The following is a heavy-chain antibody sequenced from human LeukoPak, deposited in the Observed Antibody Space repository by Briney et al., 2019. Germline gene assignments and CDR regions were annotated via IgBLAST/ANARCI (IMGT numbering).Heavy chain of an antibody. J-gene: IGHJ4*02. CDR1: GFTFSGYW. V-gene: IGHV3-7*01. Sequence: GGSLRLSCAASGFTFSGYWMSWVRQTPEKGLEWVANIKQDGYEKYYVDSVKGRFTISRDNAKNSVYLQMNSLRAEDTALYYCARGIDYWGQGTLVTVSS. CDR2: IKQDGYEK. CDR3: ARGIDY.